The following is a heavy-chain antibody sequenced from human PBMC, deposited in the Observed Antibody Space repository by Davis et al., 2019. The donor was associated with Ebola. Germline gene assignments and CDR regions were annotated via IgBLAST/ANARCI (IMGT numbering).Heavy chain of an antibody. Sequence: HSQTLSLTCAVSGDSVSISSGGYNWIRQSPSRGLEWLGRTYYSSKWYYDYAESVKSRISIKPDTSKNQFSLQLNSVTPEDTAVYYCAIGWIRTKIDNWGQGTLVTVSS. J-gene: IGHJ4*02. CDR1: GDSVSISSGG. V-gene: IGHV6-1*01. CDR3: AIGWIRTKIDN. D-gene: IGHD1-1*01. CDR2: TYYSSKWYY.